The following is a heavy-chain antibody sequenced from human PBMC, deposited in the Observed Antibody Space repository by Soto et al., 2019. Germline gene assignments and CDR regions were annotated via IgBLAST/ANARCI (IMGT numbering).Heavy chain of an antibody. D-gene: IGHD6-13*01. CDR2: TYYRSKWYN. V-gene: IGHV6-1*01. Sequence: SQTLSLTCAISGDSVSSNSAAWNWIRQSPSRGLECLGSTYYRSKWYNYYAVSLKSRITINPDTSKNQFSLQLNSVTPEDTAVYYCERETFSFPHSRRYGVGARPLGIPYYYYGMDXWGQGTTVTVS. CDR1: GDSVSSNSAA. J-gene: IGHJ6*02. CDR3: ERETFSFPHSRRYGVGARPLGIPYYYYGMDX.